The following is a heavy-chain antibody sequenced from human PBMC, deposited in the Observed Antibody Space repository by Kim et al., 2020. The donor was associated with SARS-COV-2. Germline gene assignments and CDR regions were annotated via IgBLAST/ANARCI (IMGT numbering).Heavy chain of an antibody. V-gene: IGHV1-18*01. D-gene: IGHD4-17*01. J-gene: IGHJ5*02. CDR3: ARVNYGDYAGFDP. Sequence: AQKLQGRVTMTTDTSTSTAYMELRSLRSDDTAVYYCARVNYGDYAGFDPWGQGTLVTVSS.